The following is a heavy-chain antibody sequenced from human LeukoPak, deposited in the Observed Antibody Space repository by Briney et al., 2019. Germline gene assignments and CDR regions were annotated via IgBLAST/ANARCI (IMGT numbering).Heavy chain of an antibody. V-gene: IGHV3-33*01. CDR3: ARVAPMYSTSLYYLDY. CDR2: IWYDGGNK. D-gene: IGHD2-2*01. J-gene: IGHJ4*02. Sequence: GGSLRLSCAASGFTFSSHVMHWVRQAPAKGLEWVAVIWYDGGNKYYADSVKGRFTISRDNSKNTLYLQMNSLRAEDTAIYYCARVAPMYSTSLYYLDYWGQGTLVTVSS. CDR1: GFTFSSHV.